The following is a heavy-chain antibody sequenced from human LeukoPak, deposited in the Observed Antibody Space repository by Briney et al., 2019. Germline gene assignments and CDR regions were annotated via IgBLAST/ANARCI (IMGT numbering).Heavy chain of an antibody. CDR2: IYYSGST. CDR1: GGSISSYY. D-gene: IGHD6-13*01. J-gene: IGHJ6*02. CDR3: ARAHGIAAAGRSYYYYYGMDV. V-gene: IGHV4-59*01. Sequence: PSETLSLTCTGSGGSISSYYWSWIRQPPGKGLEWIGYIYYSGSTNYKPSLKSRVTISVDTSKNQFSLKLSSVTAADTAVYYCARAHGIAAAGRSYYYYYGMDVWGQGTTVTVSS.